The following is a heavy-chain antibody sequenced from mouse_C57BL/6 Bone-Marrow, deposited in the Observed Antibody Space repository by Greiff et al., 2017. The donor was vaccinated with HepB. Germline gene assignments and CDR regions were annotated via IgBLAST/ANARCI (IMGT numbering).Heavy chain of an antibody. J-gene: IGHJ3*01. CDR2: ISSGGSYT. V-gene: IGHV5-6*01. CDR1: GFTFSSYG. Sequence: EVMLVESGGDLVKPGGSLKLSCAASGFTFSSYGMSWVRQTPDKRLEWVATISSGGSYTYYPDSVKGRFTISRDNAKNTLYLQMRSLKSEDTAMYYCARRYYSNWFAYWGQGTLVTVSA. D-gene: IGHD2-5*01. CDR3: ARRYYSNWFAY.